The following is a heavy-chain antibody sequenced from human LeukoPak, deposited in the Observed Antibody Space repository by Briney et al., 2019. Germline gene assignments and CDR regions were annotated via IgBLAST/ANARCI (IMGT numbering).Heavy chain of an antibody. CDR3: ASQGITVTGTGDWFDP. CDR1: GYTFTSYG. D-gene: IGHD6-19*01. Sequence: ASVKVSCKASGYTFTSYGISWVRQAPGQGLEWMGWISAYNGNTNYAQKLQGRVTMTTDTSTSTAYMELSRLRSDDTAVYYCASQGITVTGTGDWFDPWGQGTLVTVSS. J-gene: IGHJ5*02. V-gene: IGHV1-18*01. CDR2: ISAYNGNT.